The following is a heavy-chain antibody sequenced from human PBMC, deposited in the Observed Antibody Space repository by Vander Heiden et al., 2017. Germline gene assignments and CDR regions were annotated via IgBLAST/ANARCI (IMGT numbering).Heavy chain of an antibody. J-gene: IGHJ4*02. CDR2: IYYSGST. D-gene: IGHD1-26*01. CDR3: ARHPGPLVGAKYGGAFDY. Sequence: QLQLQESGPGLVKPSETLSPPCTVAGGSISSSSYSWGWIRQPPGKGLEWIGSIYYSGSTYDNPSLKSRVTISVDTSKNQFSLKLSSVTAADTAVYYCARHPGPLVGAKYGGAFDYWGQGTLVTVSS. CDR1: GGSISSSSYS. V-gene: IGHV4-39*01.